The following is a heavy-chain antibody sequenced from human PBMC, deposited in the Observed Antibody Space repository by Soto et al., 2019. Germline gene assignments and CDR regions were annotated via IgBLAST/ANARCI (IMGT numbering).Heavy chain of an antibody. CDR1: GFSLSTSGMG. CDR2: IYWDDDK. Sequence: QITLKESGPTLVKPTQTLTLTCTFSGFSLSTSGMGVGWIRQPPGKALEWLALIYWDDDKRYSPSLKSRLTITKDTYKNQVVLTMTNMDPVDTATYYCAHSRCGGDCLQSYSSHYYYGMDVWGQGTTVTVSS. D-gene: IGHD2-21*02. CDR3: AHSRCGGDCLQSYSSHYYYGMDV. J-gene: IGHJ6*02. V-gene: IGHV2-5*02.